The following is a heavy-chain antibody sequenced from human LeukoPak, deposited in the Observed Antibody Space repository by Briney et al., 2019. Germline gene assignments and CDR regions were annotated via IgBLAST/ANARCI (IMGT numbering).Heavy chain of an antibody. V-gene: IGHV4-38-2*02. CDR3: ARAMGSYSFDY. CDR1: GYSISSGYY. J-gene: IGHJ4*02. D-gene: IGHD1-26*01. CDR2: IYHSGST. Sequence: SETLSLTCTVSGYSISSGYYWGWIRQPPGKGLEWIGSIYHSGSTYYNPSLKSRVTISVDTSKNQFSLKLSSVTAADTAVYYCARAMGSYSFDYWGQGTLVTVSS.